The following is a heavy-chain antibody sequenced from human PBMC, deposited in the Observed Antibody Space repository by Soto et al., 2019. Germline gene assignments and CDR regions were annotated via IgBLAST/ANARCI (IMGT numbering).Heavy chain of an antibody. CDR3: ARRTSYYYDSSGYKSAEYFQH. J-gene: IGHJ1*01. CDR1: GGSISSSSYY. V-gene: IGHV4-39*01. Sequence: QLQLQESGPGLVKPSETLSLTCTVSGGSISSSSYYWGWIRLPPGKGLEWIGSIYYSGSTYYNPSLKSRVTISVDTSKNQFSLKLSSVTAADTAVYYCARRTSYYYDSSGYKSAEYFQHWGQGTLVTVSS. CDR2: IYYSGST. D-gene: IGHD3-22*01.